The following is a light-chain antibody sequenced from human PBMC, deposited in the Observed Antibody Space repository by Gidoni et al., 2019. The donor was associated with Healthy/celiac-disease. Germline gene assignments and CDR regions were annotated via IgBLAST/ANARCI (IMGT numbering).Light chain of an antibody. CDR2: AAS. CDR1: QRISSY. CDR3: QQSYSTSFT. V-gene: IGKV1-39*01. J-gene: IGKJ3*01. Sequence: DIQMTHSPSSLSASVGARVTITCRASQRISSYLNWYQQKPGKAPKLLIYAASSLQSGVPSRFSGSGSGTDFTLTISSLQPEDFATYYWQQSYSTSFTFGPGTKVDIK.